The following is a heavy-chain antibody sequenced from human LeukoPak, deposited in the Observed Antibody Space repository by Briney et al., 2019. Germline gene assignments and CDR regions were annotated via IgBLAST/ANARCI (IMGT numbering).Heavy chain of an antibody. CDR3: AKDATASPYFHWFDN. Sequence: PGGSMRLSCPASGFTFSSYAMNWVRQAPGKGLEWGAGISSGDRTFHAESVKGRFTISRDKSKDTLYLQMNSLRAEDTAVYYCAKDATASPYFHWFDNWGQGTQVIVSS. J-gene: IGHJ4*02. D-gene: IGHD3-9*01. V-gene: IGHV3-23*01. CDR1: GFTFSSYA. CDR2: ISSGDRT.